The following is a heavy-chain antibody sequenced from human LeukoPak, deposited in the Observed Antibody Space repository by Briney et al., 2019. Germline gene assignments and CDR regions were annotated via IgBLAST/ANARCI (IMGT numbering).Heavy chain of an antibody. CDR1: GGSISSSSYY. D-gene: IGHD2-15*01. V-gene: IGHV4-39*07. J-gene: IGHJ4*02. CDR2: IYYSGST. Sequence: SETLSLTCTVSGGSISSSSYYWGWIRQPPGKGLEWIGSIYYSGSTYYNPSLKSRVTISVDASKNQFSLKLSSVTAADTAVYYCARSPVGVDCSGGSCFQIFDYWGQGTLVTVSS. CDR3: ARSPVGVDCSGGSCFQIFDY.